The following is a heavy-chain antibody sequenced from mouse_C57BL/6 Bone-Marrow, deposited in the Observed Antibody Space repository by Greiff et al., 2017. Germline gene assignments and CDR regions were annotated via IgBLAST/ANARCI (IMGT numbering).Heavy chain of an antibody. CDR1: GYTFTSYW. CDR3: ARRWLLNAMDY. Sequence: QVQLQQPGAELVMPGASVKLSCKASGYTFTSYWMHWVKQRPGQGLEWIGEIDPSDSYTNYNQKFKGKSTLTVDKSSSTAYMQLSSLTSEDSAVYYCARRWLLNAMDYWGQGTSGTESS. V-gene: IGHV1-69*01. J-gene: IGHJ4*01. CDR2: IDPSDSYT. D-gene: IGHD2-3*01.